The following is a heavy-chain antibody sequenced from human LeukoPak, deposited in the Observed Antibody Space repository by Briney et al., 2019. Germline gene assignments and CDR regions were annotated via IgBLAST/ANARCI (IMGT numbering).Heavy chain of an antibody. CDR2: IYSSGST. V-gene: IGHV4-39*01. Sequence: SETLSLTCAVSGAPISGSGYYWGWIRQPPGKGLEWIGNIYSSGSTYYNASLQSRVTISIDTSKNQFSLRLNSVTAADTAMYYCAKSGGYGLIDYWGQGTRVTVSS. CDR3: AKSGGYGLIDY. J-gene: IGHJ4*02. D-gene: IGHD1-26*01. CDR1: GAPISGSGYY.